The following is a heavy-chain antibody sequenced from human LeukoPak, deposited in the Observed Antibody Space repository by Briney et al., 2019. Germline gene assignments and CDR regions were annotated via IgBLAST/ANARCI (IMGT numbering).Heavy chain of an antibody. CDR3: AKNGQSGFSFDP. J-gene: IGHJ5*02. CDR1: GGSISSSSSY. CDR2: IYYSGNT. Sequence: SETLSLTCTVSGGSISSSSSYWGWIRQPPGKGLEWIGSIYYSGNTHYNPSLKSRVTISADSSKNQFSLKLSSVTAADTAVYYCAKNGQSGFSFDPWGQGTLVTVSS. V-gene: IGHV4-39*07. D-gene: IGHD1-26*01.